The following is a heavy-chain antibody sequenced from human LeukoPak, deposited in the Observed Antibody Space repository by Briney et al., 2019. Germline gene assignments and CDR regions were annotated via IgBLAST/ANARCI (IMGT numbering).Heavy chain of an antibody. Sequence: QSGGSLRLSCAASGFTFSSYWMNWVRQAPGKGLVWVSRIASDGSSTTYADSVKGRFSISRDNAKNTLYLQMNSLRVEDTAVYYCARDLYSGSYSDYWGQGTLVTVSS. J-gene: IGHJ4*02. CDR3: ARDLYSGSYSDY. D-gene: IGHD1-26*01. V-gene: IGHV3-74*01. CDR1: GFTFSSYW. CDR2: IASDGSST.